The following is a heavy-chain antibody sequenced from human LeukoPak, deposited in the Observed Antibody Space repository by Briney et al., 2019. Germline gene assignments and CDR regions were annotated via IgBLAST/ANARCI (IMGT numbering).Heavy chain of an antibody. D-gene: IGHD6-19*01. J-gene: IGHJ4*02. CDR1: GGSISSGGYY. CDR3: ARAFAVAGPPHFDY. V-gene: IGHV4-31*03. CDR2: IYYSGST. Sequence: PSQTLSLTCTVSGGSISSGGYYWSWIRQHPGKGLEWIGYIYYSGSTYYNPSLKSRVTISVDTSKNQFSLKLSSVTAADTAVYYCARAFAVAGPPHFDYWGQGTLVTVSS.